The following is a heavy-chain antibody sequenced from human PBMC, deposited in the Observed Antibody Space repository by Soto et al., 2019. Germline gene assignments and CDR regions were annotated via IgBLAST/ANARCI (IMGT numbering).Heavy chain of an antibody. J-gene: IGHJ6*02. D-gene: IGHD3-9*01. Sequence: PSETLSLTCAVSGGSFSGCYWSWIRQPPGKGLEWIGEINHSGSTNYNPSIKSRVTISVDTSKNQFSLKLRSVTAADTAVYYCARGGLRYFDWLSRKTYYGMDVWGQGTTVTVSS. V-gene: IGHV4-34*01. CDR2: INHSGST. CDR3: ARGGLRYFDWLSRKTYYGMDV. CDR1: GGSFSGCY.